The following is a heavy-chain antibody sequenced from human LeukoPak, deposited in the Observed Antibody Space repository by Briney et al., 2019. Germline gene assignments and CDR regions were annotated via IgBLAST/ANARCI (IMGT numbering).Heavy chain of an antibody. D-gene: IGHD6-19*01. CDR3: ARAGGAVAGLYYFDY. J-gene: IGHJ4*02. CDR1: GFTFSSYS. Sequence: GGPLRLSCAASGFTFSSYSMNWVRQAPGKGLEWVSSISSSSSYIYYADSVKGRFTISRDNAKNSLYLQMNGLRAEDTAVYYCARAGGAVAGLYYFDYWGQGTLVTVSS. CDR2: ISSSSSYI. V-gene: IGHV3-21*01.